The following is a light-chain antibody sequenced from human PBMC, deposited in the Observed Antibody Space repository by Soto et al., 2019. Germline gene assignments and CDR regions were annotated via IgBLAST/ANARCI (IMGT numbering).Light chain of an antibody. CDR2: LGS. CDR1: QSLLHSNGYNY. CDR3: MQALETPWT. J-gene: IGKJ1*01. V-gene: IGKV2-28*01. Sequence: DIVMTQSPLSLPVTPGEAASISCRPSQSLLHSNGYNYVDWYLQKAGQSPHLLIYLGSNRASGVPDRFSGSGSVTYFTLKISRVEAEDVGVYYCMQALETPWTFGQGTKVDIK.